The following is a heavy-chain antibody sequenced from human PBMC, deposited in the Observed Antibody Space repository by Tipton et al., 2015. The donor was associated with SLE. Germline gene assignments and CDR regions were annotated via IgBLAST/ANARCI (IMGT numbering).Heavy chain of an antibody. V-gene: IGHV1-2*06. Sequence: QLVQSGAEVKKPGASVKVSCRASGYTFTDYYMHWVRQAPGQGLEWMGRINPKSGVTNYAQKFQGRVTMTRDTSISTAYMELSRLRSDDTAVFYCARDRRDNWSPDADYGMDVWGQGTTVIISS. CDR1: GYTFTDYY. CDR2: INPKSGVT. D-gene: IGHD3-3*01. J-gene: IGHJ6*02. CDR3: ARDRRDNWSPDADYGMDV.